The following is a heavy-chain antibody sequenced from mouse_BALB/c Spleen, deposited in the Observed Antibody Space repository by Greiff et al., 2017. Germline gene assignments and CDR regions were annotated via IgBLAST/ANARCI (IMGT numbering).Heavy chain of an antibody. Sequence: EVQLQESGGGLVQPGGSLKLSCAASGFDFSRYWMSWVRQAPGKGLEWIGEINPDSSTINYTPSLKDKFIISRDNAKNTLYLQMSKVRSEDTALYYCARPKDPLYDYHWFAYWGQGTLVTVSA. CDR3: ARPKDPLYDYHWFAY. CDR1: GFDFSRYW. D-gene: IGHD2-4*01. CDR2: INPDSSTI. J-gene: IGHJ3*01. V-gene: IGHV4-1*02.